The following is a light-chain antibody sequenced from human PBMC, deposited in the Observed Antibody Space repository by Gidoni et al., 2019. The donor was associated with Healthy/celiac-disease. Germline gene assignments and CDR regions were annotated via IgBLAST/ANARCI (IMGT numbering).Light chain of an antibody. Sequence: EIVFTQSPGTLSLSPGERATLSCRASQSVSSSYLAWYQQKPGPAPRLLIYGASSRATGIPDRFSGSGSGTDFTLTISRLEPEDFAVYYCQQYGSSRRWTFGQGTKVEIK. V-gene: IGKV3-20*01. CDR3: QQYGSSRRWT. J-gene: IGKJ1*01. CDR1: QSVSSSY. CDR2: GAS.